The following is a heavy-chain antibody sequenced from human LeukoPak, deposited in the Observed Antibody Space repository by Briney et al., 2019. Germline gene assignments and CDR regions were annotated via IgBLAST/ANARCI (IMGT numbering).Heavy chain of an antibody. CDR3: AREGRYYDSSGYYPYFDY. CDR1: GGSISSYY. V-gene: IGHV4-59*12. Sequence: SETLSLTCTVSGGSISSYYWSWIRQPPGKGLEWIGYIYYSGSTNYNPSLKSRVTISVDTSKNQFSLKLSSVTAADTAVYYCAREGRYYDSSGYYPYFDYWGQGTLVTVSS. D-gene: IGHD3-22*01. J-gene: IGHJ4*02. CDR2: IYYSGST.